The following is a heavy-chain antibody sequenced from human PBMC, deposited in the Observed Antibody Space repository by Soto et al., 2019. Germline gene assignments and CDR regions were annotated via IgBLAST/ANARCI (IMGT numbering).Heavy chain of an antibody. D-gene: IGHD2-2*01. CDR3: AKDGGGYCISTSCSEYYYYGMDV. CDR2: ISYDGSNK. Sequence: GGSLRLSCAASGFTFSSYGMHWVRQAPGKGLEWVAVISYDGSNKYYADSVKGRFTISRDNSKNTLYLQMNSLRAEDTAVYYCAKDGGGYCISTSCSEYYYYGMDVWGQGTTVTVSS. J-gene: IGHJ6*02. CDR1: GFTFSSYG. V-gene: IGHV3-30*18.